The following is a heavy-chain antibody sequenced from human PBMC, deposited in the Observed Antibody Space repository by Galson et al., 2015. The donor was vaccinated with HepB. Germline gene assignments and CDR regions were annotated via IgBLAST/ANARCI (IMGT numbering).Heavy chain of an antibody. CDR3: AREGCSSTSCYTAFDY. CDR2: INPNSGGT. J-gene: IGHJ4*02. CDR1: GYTFTGYY. V-gene: IGHV1-2*02. D-gene: IGHD2-2*02. Sequence: SGYTFTGYYMHWVRQAPGQGLEWMGWINPNSGGTNYAQKFQGRVTMTRDTSISTAYMELSRLRSDDTAVYYCAREGCSSTSCYTAFDYWGQGTLVTVSS.